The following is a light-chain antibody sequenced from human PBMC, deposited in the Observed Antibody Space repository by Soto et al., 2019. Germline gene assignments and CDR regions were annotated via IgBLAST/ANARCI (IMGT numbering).Light chain of an antibody. CDR1: QSVSYS. V-gene: IGKV3-11*01. CDR3: QQRNNWEWT. Sequence: ELVLTQSPATLSLSPGERATLSCRASQSVSYSLAWYQQKPGQAPRLLIYDASNRATGIPARFSGSGSGTDFTLTISSLEPEGFAVYYCQQRNNWEWTFGQGTKVDIK. J-gene: IGKJ1*01. CDR2: DAS.